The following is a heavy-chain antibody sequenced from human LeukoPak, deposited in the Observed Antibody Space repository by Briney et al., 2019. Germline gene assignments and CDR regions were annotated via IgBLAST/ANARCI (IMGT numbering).Heavy chain of an antibody. J-gene: IGHJ4*02. CDR2: TNHSGST. CDR3: ARGGLRYNWNYVLDY. CDR1: GGSFSGYY. D-gene: IGHD1-7*01. Sequence: TSETLSLTCAVYGGSFSGYYWSWIRQPPGKGLEWIGETNHSGSTNYNPSLKSRVTISVDTSKNQFSLKLSSVTAADTAVYYCARGGLRYNWNYVLDYWGQGTLVTVSS. V-gene: IGHV4-34*01.